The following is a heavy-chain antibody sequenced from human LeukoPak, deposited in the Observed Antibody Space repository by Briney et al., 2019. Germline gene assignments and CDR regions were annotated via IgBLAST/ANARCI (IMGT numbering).Heavy chain of an antibody. J-gene: IGHJ5*02. Sequence: SQTLSLTCAISGDSVSSNSVTWNWIRQSPSRGLEWLGRTYYRSTWYNDYAVSVRGRISVNPDTSKNQFSLHLNSVTPEDTAVYYCARRLTQYDCFDPWGQGILVTVSS. CDR1: GDSVSSNSVT. V-gene: IGHV6-1*01. D-gene: IGHD2-2*01. CDR3: ARRLTQYDCFDP. CDR2: TYYRSTWYN.